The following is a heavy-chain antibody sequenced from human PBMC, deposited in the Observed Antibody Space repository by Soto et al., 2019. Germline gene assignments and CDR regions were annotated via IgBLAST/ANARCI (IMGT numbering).Heavy chain of an antibody. J-gene: IGHJ6*02. D-gene: IGHD6-19*01. CDR2: IYYSGST. V-gene: IGHV4-61*01. CDR1: VGSVSSGSYY. Sequence: SETLSLTCTVSVGSVSSGSYYWSWIRQPPGKGLEWIGYIYYSGSTNYNPSLKSRVTISVDTSKNQFSLKLSSVTAADTAVYYCARGIEGWYQGRYYYGMDVWGQGTTVTVSS. CDR3: ARGIEGWYQGRYYYGMDV.